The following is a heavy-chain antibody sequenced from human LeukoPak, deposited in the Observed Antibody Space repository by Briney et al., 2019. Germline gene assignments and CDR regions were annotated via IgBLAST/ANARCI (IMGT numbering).Heavy chain of an antibody. CDR3: AKADRGFDS. J-gene: IGHJ5*01. CDR1: GGSSNTRDYY. CDR2: IYYTGNS. Sequence: SETLSLTCTVSGGSSNTRDYYCSWIRQRPGKGLEWIGYIYYTGNSYYNPSLESRSTISVDTSKNQFSLKLNSVTAADTAVYYCAKADRGFDSWGQGTLVIVSS. V-gene: IGHV4-31*03.